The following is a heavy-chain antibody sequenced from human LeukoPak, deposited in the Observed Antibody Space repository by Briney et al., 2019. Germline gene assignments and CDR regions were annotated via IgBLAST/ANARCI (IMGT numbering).Heavy chain of an antibody. D-gene: IGHD1-14*01. V-gene: IGHV3-9*01. CDR1: GFIFDDYA. CDR2: ISWYSGSI. CDR3: AKDMVARDRYVTVEPYWYFDL. Sequence: GRSLTLSCPASGFIFDDYAMHWVRQAPGKGLEWVSGISWYSGSIGYADSVKRRFTISRDNAKKSLYPQMNRLRVEDTALYYCAKDMVARDRYVTVEPYWYFDLWGRGTLVTASA. J-gene: IGHJ2*01.